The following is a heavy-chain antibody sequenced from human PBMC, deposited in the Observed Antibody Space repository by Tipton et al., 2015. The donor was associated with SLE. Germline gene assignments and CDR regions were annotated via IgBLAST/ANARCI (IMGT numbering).Heavy chain of an antibody. CDR3: ASEILRDYGSAWGPDY. CDR2: IYRSGTA. D-gene: IGHD6-19*01. Sequence: TLSLTCSVSSYSIYNGFYWGWIRQSPGKGLEWIGSIYRSGTAYYNPSLKSRATMSVDTSKNQFSLKLSSVTAADTAVYYCASEILRDYGSAWGPDYWGQGTLVTVSS. V-gene: IGHV4-38-2*02. CDR1: SYSIYNGFY. J-gene: IGHJ4*02.